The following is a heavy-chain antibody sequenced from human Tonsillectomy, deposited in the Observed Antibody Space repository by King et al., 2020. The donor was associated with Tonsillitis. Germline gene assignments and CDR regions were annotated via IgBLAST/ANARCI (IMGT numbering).Heavy chain of an antibody. CDR1: GLSFSSYA. V-gene: IGHV3-30*18. Sequence: VQLVESGGGVVQPGRSLRLSCAVSGLSFSSYAIHWVRQAPGKGLECLAVISYDGSNKYHADSVKGRFTISRDNSKNTLYLQMNSLRVEDTAVYYCAKGGYDILTGSNFDSWGQGALVTVSS. J-gene: IGHJ4*02. CDR2: ISYDGSNK. CDR3: AKGGYDILTGSNFDS. D-gene: IGHD3-9*01.